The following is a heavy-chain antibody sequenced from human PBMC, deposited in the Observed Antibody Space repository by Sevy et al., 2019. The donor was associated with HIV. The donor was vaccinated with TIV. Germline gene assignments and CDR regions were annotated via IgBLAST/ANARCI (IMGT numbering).Heavy chain of an antibody. CDR3: ARDGARGTIFGVAYYFDF. D-gene: IGHD3-3*01. CDR2: IWYDGSNK. V-gene: IGHV3-33*08. Sequence: GGSLRLSCVVSGFTFTTSGMHWVRQAPGKGLEWVAVIWYDGSNKFYVDSVKGRFFMSRDNSKNTVYLHMNSLRTEDTAVYYCARDGARGTIFGVAYYFDFWGQGTLVTVSS. CDR1: GFTFTTSG. J-gene: IGHJ4*02.